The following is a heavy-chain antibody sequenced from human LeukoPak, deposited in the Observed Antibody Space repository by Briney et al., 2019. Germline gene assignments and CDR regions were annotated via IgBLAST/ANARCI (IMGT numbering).Heavy chain of an antibody. D-gene: IGHD3-22*01. Sequence: SETLSLTCAVYGGSFGGYYWSWIRQPPGKGLEWIGEINHSGSTNYNPSLKSRVTISVDTSKNQFSLKLSSVTAADTAVYYCARGRSFTMIVVDPAGWFDPWGQGTLVTVSS. CDR2: INHSGST. V-gene: IGHV4-34*01. CDR1: GGSFGGYY. J-gene: IGHJ5*02. CDR3: ARGRSFTMIVVDPAGWFDP.